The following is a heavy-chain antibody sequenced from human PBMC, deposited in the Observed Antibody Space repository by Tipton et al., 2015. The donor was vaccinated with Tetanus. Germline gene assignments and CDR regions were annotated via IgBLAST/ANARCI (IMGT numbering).Heavy chain of an antibody. CDR1: GGSFSGYY. D-gene: IGHD5-24*01. V-gene: IGHV4-34*01. Sequence: LRLSCAVYGGSFSGYYWSWIRQPPGKGLEWIGEINHSGSTNYNPSLKSRVTISVDTSKNQFSLNLSSVTAAGTAVYYCAKPPPYGYNYWYFDYWGQGTLVTVSS. J-gene: IGHJ4*02. CDR2: INHSGST. CDR3: AKPPPYGYNYWYFDY.